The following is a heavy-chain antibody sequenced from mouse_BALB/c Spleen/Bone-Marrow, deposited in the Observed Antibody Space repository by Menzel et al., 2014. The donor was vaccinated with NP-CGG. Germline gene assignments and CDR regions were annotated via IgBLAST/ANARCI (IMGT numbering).Heavy chain of an antibody. CDR1: GFNIKDTY. J-gene: IGHJ1*01. CDR2: IDPANGNT. Sequence: EVQGVESGAELVKPGASVKLSCTASGFNIKDTYMHWVKQRPEQGLEWIGRIDPANGNTKYDPKFHGKATITADTSSNTAYLQLSSLTSEDTAIYYCASYYYGRYFDVWGAGTTVTVSS. V-gene: IGHV14-3*02. CDR3: ASYYYGRYFDV. D-gene: IGHD1-1*01.